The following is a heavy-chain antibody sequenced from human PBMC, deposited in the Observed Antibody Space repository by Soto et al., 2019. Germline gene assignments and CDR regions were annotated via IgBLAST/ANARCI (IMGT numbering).Heavy chain of an antibody. CDR2: IIPISGRA. V-gene: IGHV1-69*13. J-gene: IGHJ4*02. Sequence: GASVKVSCKASGCTFSSYVIGCVRQAPGQGLECMGGIIPISGRANYAQKLQGRITITADESTSTVYMELTSLRSEDTAVYYCARGWNDFPHWGQGTLVTVSS. CDR3: ARGWNDFPH. D-gene: IGHD1-1*01. CDR1: GCTFSSYV.